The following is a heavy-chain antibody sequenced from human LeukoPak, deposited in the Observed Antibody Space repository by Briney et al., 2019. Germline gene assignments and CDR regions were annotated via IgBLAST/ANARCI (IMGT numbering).Heavy chain of an antibody. J-gene: IGHJ3*02. Sequence: PSQTLSLTCAISGDSVSTTGGAWNWIRQSPSRGLEWLGRAYYWSKWSYDYAVSVQSRITINPDTSKNQFSLQLNSVTPEDTAVYYCARGGDNAFDIWGQGTMVSVSS. CDR2: AYYWSKWSY. CDR1: GDSVSTTGGA. CDR3: ARGGDNAFDI. V-gene: IGHV6-1*01. D-gene: IGHD3-10*01.